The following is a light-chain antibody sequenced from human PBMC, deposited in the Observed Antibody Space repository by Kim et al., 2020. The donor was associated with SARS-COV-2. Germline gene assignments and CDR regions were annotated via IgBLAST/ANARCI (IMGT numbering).Light chain of an antibody. V-gene: IGLV3-21*04. Sequence: PGKTARITCGGNNIGSKSVHWYQQKPGQAPVLVIYYDSDRPSGIPERFSGSNSGNTATLTISRVEAGDEADYYCQVWDSSSDHVVFGGGDQLTVL. CDR1: NIGSKS. CDR3: QVWDSSSDHVV. J-gene: IGLJ2*01. CDR2: YDS.